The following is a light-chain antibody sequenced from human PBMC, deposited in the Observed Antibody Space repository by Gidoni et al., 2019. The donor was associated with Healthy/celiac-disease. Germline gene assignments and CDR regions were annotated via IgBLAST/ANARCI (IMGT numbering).Light chain of an antibody. CDR1: QSISSY. Sequence: DIRITQSPSSLSASVGDRVTITCRASQSISSYLNWYQQKPGKAPKLLIYAASSLQSGVPSRFSGRGSGTDFTLTISSLQPEDFATYYCQQSYSTSITFGQGTRLEIK. CDR3: QQSYSTSIT. CDR2: AAS. V-gene: IGKV1-39*01. J-gene: IGKJ5*01.